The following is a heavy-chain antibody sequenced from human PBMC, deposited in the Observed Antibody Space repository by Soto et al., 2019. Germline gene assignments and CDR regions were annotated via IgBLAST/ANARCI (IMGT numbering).Heavy chain of an antibody. J-gene: IGHJ4*02. Sequence: ASVKVSFKASGGTFSSYAISWVRQAPGQGLEWMGGIIPIFGTANYAQKFQGRVTITADESTSTAYMELSSLRSEDTAVYYCASFPDPSQWLVPSYWGQGTLVTVSS. CDR1: GGTFSSYA. CDR3: ASFPDPSQWLVPSY. D-gene: IGHD6-19*01. CDR2: IIPIFGTA. V-gene: IGHV1-69*13.